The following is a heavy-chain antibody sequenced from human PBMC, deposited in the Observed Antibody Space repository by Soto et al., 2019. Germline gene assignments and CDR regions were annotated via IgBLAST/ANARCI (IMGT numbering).Heavy chain of an antibody. Sequence: PSETLSLTCTVSGGSISSYYWSWIRQPPGKGLEWIGYIYYSGSTNYNPSLKSRVTISVDTSKNQFSLKLSSVTAADTAVYYCARGGWKLSFDPWGQGTLVTVSS. V-gene: IGHV4-59*01. CDR3: ARGGWKLSFDP. CDR2: IYYSGST. J-gene: IGHJ5*02. CDR1: GGSISSYY. D-gene: IGHD1-26*01.